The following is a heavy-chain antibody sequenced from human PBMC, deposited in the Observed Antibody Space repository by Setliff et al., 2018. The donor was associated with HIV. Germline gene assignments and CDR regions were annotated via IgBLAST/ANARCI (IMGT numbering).Heavy chain of an antibody. D-gene: IGHD3-3*01. CDR1: GFSFSEYE. CDR3: ARRGSSYNFWSGYSYYGLDV. V-gene: IGHV3-48*03. Sequence: GGSLRLSCVASGFSFSEYEMIWVRQAPGKGLESISYISSSASALYYADSVKGRFTISRDNANNSLSLLMVSLRAEDTGLYFCARRGSSYNFWSGYSYYGLDVWGQGTMVT. J-gene: IGHJ6*02. CDR2: ISSSASAL.